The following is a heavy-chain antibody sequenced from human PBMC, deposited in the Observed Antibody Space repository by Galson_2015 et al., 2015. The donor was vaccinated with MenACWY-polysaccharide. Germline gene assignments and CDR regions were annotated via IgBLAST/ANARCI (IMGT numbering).Heavy chain of an antibody. J-gene: IGHJ4*02. CDR1: GFTFSSYA. CDR2: ISGSGGST. CDR3: AKVLASPETYYFDY. V-gene: IGHV3-23*01. Sequence: SLRLSCAASGFTFSSYAMSWVRQAPGKGLEWVSAISGSGGSTYYADSVKGRFTISRDNSKNTLYLQMNNLRAEDTAVYYCAKVLASPETYYFDYWGQGTLVTVSS.